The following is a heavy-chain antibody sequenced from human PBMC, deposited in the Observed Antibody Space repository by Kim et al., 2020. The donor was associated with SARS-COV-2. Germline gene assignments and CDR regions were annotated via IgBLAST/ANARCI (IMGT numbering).Heavy chain of an antibody. Sequence: YAQGFTGQFVFSLDTSVSTAYLQITNLEAEDTAVYYCARNKYGGNFPFDYWGQGTLVTVSP. D-gene: IGHD2-21*02. J-gene: IGHJ4*02. V-gene: IGHV7-4-1*02. CDR3: ARNKYGGNFPFDY.